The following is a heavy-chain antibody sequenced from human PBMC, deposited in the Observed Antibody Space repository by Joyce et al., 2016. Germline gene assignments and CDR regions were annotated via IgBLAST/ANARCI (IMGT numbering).Heavy chain of an antibody. CDR3: ARDPSGSLDY. J-gene: IGHJ4*02. CDR2: IWNDGSNK. D-gene: IGHD3-10*01. V-gene: IGHV3-33*01. Sequence: LEWVVVIWNDGSNKYYADSVKGRFTISRDDSKNTVYLQMNGLRAEDTAVYYCARDPSGSLDYWGQGTLVTVSS.